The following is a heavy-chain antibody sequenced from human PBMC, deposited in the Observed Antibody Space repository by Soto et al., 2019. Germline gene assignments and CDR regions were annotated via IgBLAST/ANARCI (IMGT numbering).Heavy chain of an antibody. CDR2: IGSSGGNK. D-gene: IGHD3-9*01. CDR1: GFTFDAYA. Sequence: GGSLRLSCSASGFTFDAYAMSWVRQAPGKGLEWVSSIGSSGGNKYYAAAVRGRFTISRDNARNSLYLQMNSLRAEDTAVYYCARVGDILIRFDYWGQGTLVTVSS. V-gene: IGHV3-23*01. J-gene: IGHJ4*02. CDR3: ARVGDILIRFDY.